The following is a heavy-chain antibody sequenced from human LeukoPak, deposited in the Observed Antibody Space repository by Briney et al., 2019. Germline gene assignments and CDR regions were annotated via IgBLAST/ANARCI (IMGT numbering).Heavy chain of an antibody. D-gene: IGHD3-9*01. J-gene: IGHJ4*02. V-gene: IGHV3-49*04. Sequence: PGRSLRLSCTASAFTFGDYAMSWVRQAPGKGLEWVAVIRSKAYGGTTEYAASVKGRFTISRDDSKSIAYLQMNSLKTDDTAVYYCTGRNYDNLTGYPDWGQGTLVTASS. CDR2: IRSKAYGGTT. CDR1: AFTFGDYA. CDR3: TGRNYDNLTGYPD.